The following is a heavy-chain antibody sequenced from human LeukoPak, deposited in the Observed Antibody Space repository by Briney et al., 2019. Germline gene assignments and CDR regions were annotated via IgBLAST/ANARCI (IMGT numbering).Heavy chain of an antibody. D-gene: IGHD5-12*01. CDR3: AKPRYSGYEFALDV. Sequence: GGSLRLSCVASGFTFDDFAMHWVRQAPGKGLEWVSLINVQAGTTYYADSLKGRFTVSRDNSKNSLYLQMNSLRPEDTAVYYCAKPRYSGYEFALDVWGLGTMVIVSS. V-gene: IGHV3-43*02. CDR2: INVQAGTT. CDR1: GFTFDDFA. J-gene: IGHJ3*01.